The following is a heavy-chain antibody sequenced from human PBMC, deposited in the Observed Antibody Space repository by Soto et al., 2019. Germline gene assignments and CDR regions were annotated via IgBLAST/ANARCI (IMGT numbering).Heavy chain of an antibody. D-gene: IGHD3-10*01. J-gene: IGHJ6*02. Sequence: SETLSLTCTVSGGSISSGDYYWSWIRQPPGKGLEWIGYIYYSGSTYYNPSLKSRVTISVDTSKNQFSLKLSSVTAADTAVYYCARDSPITMVRGAHVGYYGMDVWGQGTTVTVSS. CDR2: IYYSGST. V-gene: IGHV4-30-4*01. CDR3: ARDSPITMVRGAHVGYYGMDV. CDR1: GGSISSGDYY.